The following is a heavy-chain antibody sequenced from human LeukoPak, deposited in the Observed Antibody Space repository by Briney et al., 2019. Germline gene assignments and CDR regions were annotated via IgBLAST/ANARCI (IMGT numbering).Heavy chain of an antibody. CDR2: IKSKTDGGTT. J-gene: IGHJ4*02. V-gene: IGHV3-15*01. CDR1: GFTFSNAW. Sequence: GGSLRLSCAASGFTFSNAWMSWVHQAPGKGLEWVGRIKSKTDGGTTDYAAPVKGRFTISRDDSKNTLYLQMNSLKTEDTAVYYCTTDAPKYCSGGSCYGNWGQGTLVTVSS. CDR3: TTDAPKYCSGGSCYGN. D-gene: IGHD2-15*01.